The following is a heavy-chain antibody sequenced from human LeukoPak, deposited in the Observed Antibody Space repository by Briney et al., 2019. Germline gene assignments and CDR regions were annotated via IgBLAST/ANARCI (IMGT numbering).Heavy chain of an antibody. CDR1: GYIFTNYW. CDR2: IYPGDSDT. V-gene: IGHV5-51*01. D-gene: IGHD1-26*01. CDR3: ARRSGNFQADYNFDY. J-gene: IGHJ4*02. Sequence: GESLKISCKGSGYIFTNYWIAWVRQMPGKGLGWMGIIYPGDSDTRYSPSFQGQVTISADKSISTAYVQWSSLKASDTAMYYCARRSGNFQADYNFDYWGQGTLVTVSS.